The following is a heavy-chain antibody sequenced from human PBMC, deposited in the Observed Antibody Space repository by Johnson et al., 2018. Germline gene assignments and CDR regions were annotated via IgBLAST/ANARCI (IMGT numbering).Heavy chain of an antibody. D-gene: IGHD3-22*01. J-gene: IGHJ1*01. CDR1: GFTVSSNY. CDR2: IYTGGST. CDR3: ARARGYYSLYFQH. V-gene: IGHV3-53*02. Sequence: EVQLLETGGGLIQPGGSLRLSCAASGFTVSSNYMSWVRQAPGKGLEWVSVIYTGGSTYYADSVKGRFTISRDNSKNMLYLQMNSLGAEDTAVYYCARARGYYSLYFQHWGQGTLVTVSS.